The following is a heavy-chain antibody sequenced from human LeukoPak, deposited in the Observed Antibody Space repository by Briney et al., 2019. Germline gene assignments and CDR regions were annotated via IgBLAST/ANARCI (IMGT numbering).Heavy chain of an antibody. V-gene: IGHV1-2*02. CDR1: GYTFTAQY. CDR3: ASYPRSIPTPPFGY. J-gene: IGHJ4*02. Sequence: ASVKVSCKASGYTFTAQYMHWVRQAPGQGLEWMGWINPNNGDTKYAQSFLGRVTMTRDTSTTTACMELSSLRSDDTAVYFCASYPRSIPTPPFGYWGQGTLVTVSS. CDR2: INPNNGDT. D-gene: IGHD2-21*01.